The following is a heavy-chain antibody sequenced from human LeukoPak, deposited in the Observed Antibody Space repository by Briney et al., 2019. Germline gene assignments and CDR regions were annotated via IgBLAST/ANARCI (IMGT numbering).Heavy chain of an antibody. CDR3: ARDGKSSSWYEKGLGNYYYHMDV. J-gene: IGHJ6*03. CDR2: TYISGSS. D-gene: IGHD6-13*01. CDR1: GGSISNYD. Sequence: SETLSLTCTVSGGSISNYDWSWIRQSAGKGLEWVGRTYISGSSNYNPSLKSRVTVSVDTSKNQFSLRLNSVTAADTAVYYCARDGKSSSWYEKGLGNYYYHMDVWGKGTTVTISS. V-gene: IGHV4-4*07.